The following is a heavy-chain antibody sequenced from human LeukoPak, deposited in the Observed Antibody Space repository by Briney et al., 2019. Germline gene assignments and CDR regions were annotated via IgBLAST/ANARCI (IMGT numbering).Heavy chain of an antibody. V-gene: IGHV3-7*01. Sequence: GGSLRLSCAASGFTFSSYSMNWVRQAPGKGLEWVANIKQDGSEKYYVDSVKGRFTISKDNANNSLYLQMNSLRAEDTAVYYCARDHLWGSDYWGQGTLVTVSS. CDR3: ARDHLWGSDY. D-gene: IGHD3-16*01. CDR1: GFTFSSYS. J-gene: IGHJ4*02. CDR2: IKQDGSEK.